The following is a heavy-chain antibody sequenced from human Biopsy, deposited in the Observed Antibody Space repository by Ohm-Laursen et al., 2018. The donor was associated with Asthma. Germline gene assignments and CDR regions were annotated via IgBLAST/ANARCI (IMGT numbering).Heavy chain of an antibody. CDR1: GFSFDDCA. Sequence: RSFRLSCAASGFSFDDCAMHWVRQAPGKGLEWVSSISWNSGNIDYAVSVKGRFTISRDNAKNSLYLQMNSLRAEDTAVYYCARDVDLRSVYWGQGTLVTVSS. CDR3: ARDVDLRSVY. V-gene: IGHV3-9*01. CDR2: ISWNSGNI. D-gene: IGHD2-15*01. J-gene: IGHJ4*02.